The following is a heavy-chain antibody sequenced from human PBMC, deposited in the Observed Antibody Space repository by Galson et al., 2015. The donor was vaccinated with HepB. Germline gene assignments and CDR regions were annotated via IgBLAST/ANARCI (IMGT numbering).Heavy chain of an antibody. Sequence: SLRLSCAASGFTFGDYAMSWFRQAPGKGLEWVGFIRSKAYGGTTEYAASVKGRFTISRDDSKSIAYLQMNSLKTEDTAVYYCTRDAPVSRRIQYYFDYWGQGTLVTVSS. CDR2: IRSKAYGGTT. D-gene: IGHD5-24*01. J-gene: IGHJ4*02. CDR1: GFTFGDYA. CDR3: TRDAPVSRRIQYYFDY. V-gene: IGHV3-49*03.